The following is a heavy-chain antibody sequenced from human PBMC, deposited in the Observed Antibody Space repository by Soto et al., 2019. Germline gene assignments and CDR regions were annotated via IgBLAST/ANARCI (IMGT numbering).Heavy chain of an antibody. CDR1: GSISSSRYY. V-gene: IGHV4-39*01. CDR2: IYYSGNT. D-gene: IGHD2-21*02. Sequence: GSISSSRYYWGWIRQPPGKGLEWIGTIYYSGNTYYNPSLKSRVTISVDTSKNQFSLKLSSVTAADTAVYYCASPVVVTAFDAFHIWGQPTMVTVSS. CDR3: ASPVVVTAFDAFHI. J-gene: IGHJ3*02.